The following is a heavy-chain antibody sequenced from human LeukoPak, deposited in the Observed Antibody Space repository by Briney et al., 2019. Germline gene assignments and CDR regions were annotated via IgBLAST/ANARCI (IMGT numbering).Heavy chain of an antibody. CDR2: ISNSGSTI. Sequence: GGSLRLSCAASGFTFSSYEMNWVRQAPGKGLEWVSCISNSGSTIYYADSVKGRFAISRDNAKNSLYLQMNSLRAEDTAVYYCARVKGYYGSRSGMDVWGQGTTVTVSS. D-gene: IGHD3-10*01. CDR1: GFTFSSYE. V-gene: IGHV3-48*03. J-gene: IGHJ6*02. CDR3: ARVKGYYGSRSGMDV.